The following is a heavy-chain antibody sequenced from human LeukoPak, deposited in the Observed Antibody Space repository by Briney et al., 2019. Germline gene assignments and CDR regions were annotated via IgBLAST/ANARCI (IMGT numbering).Heavy chain of an antibody. Sequence: GGSLRLSCAASGLTFRLYGMSWVRQTPGKGLQWVSTINGPGRITLYADSVEGRFTISRDNSKNTMYLQMSSLRAEDTALYYCAKAQAGGFNYGPFDYWGQGSLVTVSS. CDR2: INGPGRIT. CDR1: GLTFRLYG. V-gene: IGHV3-23*01. D-gene: IGHD5-18*01. CDR3: AKAQAGGFNYGPFDY. J-gene: IGHJ4*02.